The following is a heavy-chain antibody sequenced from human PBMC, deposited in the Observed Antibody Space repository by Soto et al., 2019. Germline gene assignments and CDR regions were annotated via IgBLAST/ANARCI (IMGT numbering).Heavy chain of an antibody. D-gene: IGHD3-9*01. CDR3: ARLGILTGYPRWFDP. J-gene: IGHJ5*02. CDR2: IYHSGST. Sequence: PSETLSLTWAVCSGSVSSSNWWSWLRQPPGKGLEWIGGIYHSGSTYYNPSLKSRVTMSVDTSKNQFSLKLSSVTAADTAVYYCARLGILTGYPRWFDPWGQGTLVTVSS. CDR1: SGSVSSSNW. V-gene: IGHV4-4*02.